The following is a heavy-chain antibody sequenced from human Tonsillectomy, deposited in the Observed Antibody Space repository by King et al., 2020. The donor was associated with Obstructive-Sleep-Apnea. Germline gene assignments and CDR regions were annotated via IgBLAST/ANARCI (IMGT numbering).Heavy chain of an antibody. CDR2: IYAGDSDT. J-gene: IGHJ4*02. Sequence: QLVQSGAEVKKPGESLKISCKAFGHRFTSYWIGWVRQMPGKGQEWMGIIYAGDSDTIYSPSFQGHVTISADKSISTAFLQWSSLKASDTAMYYCARFYSNSLGYWGQGTLVTVSS. V-gene: IGHV5-51*01. D-gene: IGHD6-13*01. CDR3: ARFYSNSLGY. CDR1: GHRFTSYW.